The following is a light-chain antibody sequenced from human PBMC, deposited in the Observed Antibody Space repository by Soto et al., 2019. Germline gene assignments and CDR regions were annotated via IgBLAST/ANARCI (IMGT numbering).Light chain of an antibody. J-gene: IGKJ1*01. CDR1: QTISSW. CDR2: KAS. Sequence: DIQMTQSPSTLSGSVGDRVTITCRASQTISSWLAWYQQKPGKAPKLLTYKASTLKSGVPSRFSGSGSGTEFTLTISSLKPDDFATYYCQHYNSYSEAFGQGTKVELK. CDR3: QHYNSYSEA. V-gene: IGKV1-5*03.